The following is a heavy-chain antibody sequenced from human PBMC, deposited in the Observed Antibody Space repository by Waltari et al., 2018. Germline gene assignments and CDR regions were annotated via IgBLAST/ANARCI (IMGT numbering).Heavy chain of an antibody. D-gene: IGHD1-1*01. CDR2: IITNSGGT. J-gene: IGHJ4*02. Sequence: QAQLAQSRAEVKMPGSSVKVSGKAADSTFSHSHVHWVRQAPGQGLQWMGRIITNSGGTDYAQEFQGRVTMTRDTSISTDYMELSSVRSDETAVYYCVRENWYYDYWGQGTQVTVSS. CDR1: DSTFSHSH. V-gene: IGHV1-2*06. CDR3: VRENWYYDY.